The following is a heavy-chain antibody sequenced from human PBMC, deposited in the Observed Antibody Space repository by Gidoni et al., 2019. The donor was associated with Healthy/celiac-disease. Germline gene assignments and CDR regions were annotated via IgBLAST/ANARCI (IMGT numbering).Heavy chain of an antibody. Sequence: QVQLVESGGGVVQPGRSLRLSCAASGFTFSSYAMHWVRQAPGKGLEWVAVISYDVSNKYYADSVKGRFTISRDNSKNTLYLQMNSLRAEDTAVYYCARGEEDVLLWFGELTTWGQGTLVTVSS. CDR2: ISYDVSNK. CDR3: ARGEEDVLLWFGELTT. V-gene: IGHV3-30*04. D-gene: IGHD3-10*01. J-gene: IGHJ5*02. CDR1: GFTFSSYA.